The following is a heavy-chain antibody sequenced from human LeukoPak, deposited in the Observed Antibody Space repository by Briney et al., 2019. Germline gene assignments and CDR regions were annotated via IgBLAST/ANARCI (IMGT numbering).Heavy chain of an antibody. CDR1: GGTFSSYA. CDR2: IIPIFGTA. Sequence: ASVKVSCKASGGTFSSYAISWVRQAPGQGLEWMGGIIPIFGTANYAQKFQGRVTITADESTSTAYMELSSLRSEDTAVYYCAGDKILGATSPHFDYWGQGTLVTVSS. V-gene: IGHV1-69*13. CDR3: AGDKILGATSPHFDY. D-gene: IGHD1-26*01. J-gene: IGHJ4*02.